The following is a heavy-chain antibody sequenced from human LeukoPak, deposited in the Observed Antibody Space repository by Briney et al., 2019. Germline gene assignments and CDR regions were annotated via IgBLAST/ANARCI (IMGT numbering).Heavy chain of an antibody. J-gene: IGHJ4*02. CDR3: AKGLAAGSQYFDY. Sequence: GGSLRLSCAASGFIFSTYGMGWVRQAPGKGLEWVSAVGSDGINTAYADSVKGRFTISRDNSKNTLYLQLSSLRAEDTAMYYCAKGLAAGSQYFDYWGQGTLVTVSS. V-gene: IGHV3-23*01. CDR1: GFIFSTYG. CDR2: VGSDGINT. D-gene: IGHD6-25*01.